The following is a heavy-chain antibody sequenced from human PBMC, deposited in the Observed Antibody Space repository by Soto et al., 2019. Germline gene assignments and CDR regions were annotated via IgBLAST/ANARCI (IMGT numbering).Heavy chain of an antibody. CDR1: GFSLSTYGMG. V-gene: IGHV2-5*02. CDR3: ARPFNYDGRDYQYYCDY. CDR2: IYWDDDK. Sequence: QITLKESGPTLVKPTQTLTLTCTFTGFSLSTYGMGVSWIRQPPGKALEWLALIYWDDDKRYSPSLHSRLTITKDTSKNQVVLKMTSMDPVDTGTYFCARPFNYDGRDYQYYCDYWGQGTLVTVTS. D-gene: IGHD2-21*01. J-gene: IGHJ4*01.